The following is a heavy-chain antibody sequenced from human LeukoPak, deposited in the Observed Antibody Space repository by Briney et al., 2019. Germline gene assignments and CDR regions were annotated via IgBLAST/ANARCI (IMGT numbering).Heavy chain of an antibody. J-gene: IGHJ4*02. CDR2: INEDGSVK. CDR1: GFTFSGYW. V-gene: IGHV3-7*01. D-gene: IGHD3-22*01. Sequence: GGSLRLSCVASGFTFSGYWMSWVRQAPGKGLEWVANINEDGSVKHYVDSVKGRLTISRDNAKNSVFLQMNSLRDEDTALYYCATSDDSSGSDWGQGTLVTVSS. CDR3: ATSDDSSGSD.